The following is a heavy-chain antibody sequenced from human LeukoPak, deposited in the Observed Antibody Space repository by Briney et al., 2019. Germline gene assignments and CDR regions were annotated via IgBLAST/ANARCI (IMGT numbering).Heavy chain of an antibody. CDR2: IYPSDSDT. D-gene: IGHD6-19*01. CDR3: ARRGTADSSGWYELDY. J-gene: IGHJ4*02. Sequence: GESLKISCQGSGYSFTSYWIGWVRQMPGKGLEWMGIIYPSDSDTRYSPSFQGQVTISADKSISTAYLQWSSLKASDTAMYYCARRGTADSSGWYELDYWGQGTLVTVSS. V-gene: IGHV5-51*01. CDR1: GYSFTSYW.